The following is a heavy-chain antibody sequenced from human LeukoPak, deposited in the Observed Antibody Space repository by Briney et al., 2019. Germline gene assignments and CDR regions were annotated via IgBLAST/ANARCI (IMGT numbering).Heavy chain of an antibody. Sequence: ASVKVSCKASGYTFTSYGISWVRQAPGQGLEWMGWIHAYNGNTNYAQKLQGRVTMTTDTSTSTAYMELRSLRSDDTAVYYCASGDYYDSSGYYYNWGQGTLVTVSS. J-gene: IGHJ4*02. D-gene: IGHD3-22*01. V-gene: IGHV1-18*01. CDR2: IHAYNGNT. CDR3: ASGDYYDSSGYYYN. CDR1: GYTFTSYG.